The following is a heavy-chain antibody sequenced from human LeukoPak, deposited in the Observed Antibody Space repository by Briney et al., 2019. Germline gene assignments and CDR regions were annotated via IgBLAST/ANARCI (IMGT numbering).Heavy chain of an antibody. J-gene: IGHJ4*02. CDR2: IYYSGST. Sequence: SETLSLTCTVSGGSISSYYWSWIRQPPGKGLEWIGYIYYSGSTNYNPSLKSRVTISVDTSKNQFSLKLSSVTTADTAVYYCARGGYNWNPFDYWGQGTLVTVSS. V-gene: IGHV4-59*01. D-gene: IGHD1-20*01. CDR3: ARGGYNWNPFDY. CDR1: GGSISSYY.